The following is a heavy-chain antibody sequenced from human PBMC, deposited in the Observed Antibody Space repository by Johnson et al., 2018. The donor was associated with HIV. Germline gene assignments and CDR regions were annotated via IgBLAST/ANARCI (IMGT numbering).Heavy chain of an antibody. CDR3: ERDDTEADGAFDI. D-gene: IGHD2-2*02. Sequence: VQLVESGGGLVQPGGSLRLSCAASGFTFSSYWMSWVRQAPGQGLEWVANIKQDGSEKYYVDSVKGRFTISRDNAKNSLYLQMNSLRAEDTAVYYCERDDTEADGAFDIWGQGTMVTVSS. CDR2: IKQDGSEK. CDR1: GFTFSSYW. V-gene: IGHV3-7*01. J-gene: IGHJ3*02.